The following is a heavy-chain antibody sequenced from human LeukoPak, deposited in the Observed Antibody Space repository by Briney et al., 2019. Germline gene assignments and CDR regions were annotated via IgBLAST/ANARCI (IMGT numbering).Heavy chain of an antibody. D-gene: IGHD5-12*01. Sequence: GGSLRLSCAASGFTFSSYAMHWVRQAPGKRLEWVAVISYDGSNKYYADSVKGRFTISRDNSKNTLYLQMNSLRAEDTAVYYCARDRAVATSHYFAYWGQGTLVTVSS. CDR2: ISYDGSNK. CDR3: ARDRAVATSHYFAY. CDR1: GFTFSSYA. V-gene: IGHV3-30-3*01. J-gene: IGHJ4*02.